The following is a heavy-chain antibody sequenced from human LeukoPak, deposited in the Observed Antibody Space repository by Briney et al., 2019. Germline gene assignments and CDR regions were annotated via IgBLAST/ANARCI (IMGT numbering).Heavy chain of an antibody. CDR2: IYTSGST. D-gene: IGHD2-2*01. CDR3: ASSTSYLGQTFDY. Sequence: SETLSLTCTVSGGSISSYYWSWIRQPPGKGLEWIGYIYTSGSTNYNPSLKSRVTISVDTSKNQFSLKLSFVTAADTAVYYCASSTSYLGQTFDYWGQGTLVTVSS. CDR1: GGSISSYY. J-gene: IGHJ4*02. V-gene: IGHV4-4*09.